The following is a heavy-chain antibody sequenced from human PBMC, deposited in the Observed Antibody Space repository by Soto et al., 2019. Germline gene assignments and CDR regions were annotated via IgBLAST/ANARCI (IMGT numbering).Heavy chain of an antibody. CDR2: INHSGST. CDR3: ARGPGISRQLGS. D-gene: IGHD6-13*01. CDR1: GGSFSGYY. Sequence: WETLSLTCAVYGGSFSGYYWSWIRQPPGKGLEWIGEINHSGSTNYNPSLKSRVTISVDTSKNQFSLKLSSVTAADTAVYYCARGPGISRQLGSWGQGTLVTVSS. V-gene: IGHV4-34*01. J-gene: IGHJ5*02.